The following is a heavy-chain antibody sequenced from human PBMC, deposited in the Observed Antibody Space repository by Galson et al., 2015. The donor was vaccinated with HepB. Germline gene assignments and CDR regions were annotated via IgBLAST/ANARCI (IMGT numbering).Heavy chain of an antibody. D-gene: IGHD6-19*01. CDR2: INTDTVNP. V-gene: IGHV7-4-1*02. CDR3: ARVLGGSGWGGAFDI. Sequence: SVKVSCKASGYTFTSYAMNWVRQAPGQGLEWMGWINTDTVNPTYAQGFTGRFVFSLDTSVSTAYLQISSLKAEDTAVYYCARVLGGSGWGGAFDIWGQGTMVTVSS. CDR1: GYTFTSYA. J-gene: IGHJ3*02.